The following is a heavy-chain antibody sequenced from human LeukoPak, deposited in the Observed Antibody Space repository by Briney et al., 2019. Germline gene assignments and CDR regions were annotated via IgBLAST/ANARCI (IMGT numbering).Heavy chain of an antibody. CDR2: IYPGNFDT. CDR1: GDSFSSKW. D-gene: IGHD3-9*01. Sequence: PGESLKISCKDSGDSFSSKWIGWVRQMPGKGLEWMGIIYPGNFDTRYSPSFQGHVTISVDKSINTAYLQWSSLKASDTARYYCASPNTRRSSLYFLDIWGQGTMVTVSS. J-gene: IGHJ3*02. CDR3: ASPNTRRSSLYFLDI. V-gene: IGHV5-51*01.